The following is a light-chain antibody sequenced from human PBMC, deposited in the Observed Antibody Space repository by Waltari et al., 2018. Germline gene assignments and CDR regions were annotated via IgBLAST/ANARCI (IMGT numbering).Light chain of an antibody. CDR1: SSDIGAYKY. Sequence: QSALTQPPSASGSPGQTVIISCTGTSSDIGAYKYVSWYQQIPGRAPALIIYEVDRRPPWVLDRFSGSKSGNTASLTVSGLQTEDEGDCYCSSYAGSNKLIFGGVTKLTVL. V-gene: IGLV2-8*01. CDR3: SSYAGSNKLI. CDR2: EVD. J-gene: IGLJ2*01.